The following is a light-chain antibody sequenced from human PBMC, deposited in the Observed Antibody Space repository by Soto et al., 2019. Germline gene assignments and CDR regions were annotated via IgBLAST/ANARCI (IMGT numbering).Light chain of an antibody. V-gene: IGLV2-8*01. J-gene: IGLJ2*01. CDR2: EVS. CDR1: SSDVGTYNY. CDR3: SSYAGRNNVV. Sequence: QSVLTQPPSASGSPGQSVTISCTGTSSDVGTYNYVSWYQQHPGKAPKLMIYEVSKRPSGVPDRFSGSKSGNTASLTVSGLQAEDEADYYCSSYAGRNNVVFGGGTKVTV.